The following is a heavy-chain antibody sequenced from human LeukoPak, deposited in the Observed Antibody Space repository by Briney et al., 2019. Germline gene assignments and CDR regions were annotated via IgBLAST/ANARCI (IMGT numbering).Heavy chain of an antibody. CDR1: GFTFTNYW. CDR3: ASSGSYRFDY. J-gene: IGHJ4*02. D-gene: IGHD1-26*01. V-gene: IGHV3-74*01. Sequence: GGSLRLSCAASGFTFTNYWMHWVRQAPGMGLVWVSRLPPDELDIIYADSVKGRFTVSRDNAKNTLYLQMNNLRAEDTAVYYCASSGSYRFDYWGQGTLVTVSS. CDR2: LPPDELDI.